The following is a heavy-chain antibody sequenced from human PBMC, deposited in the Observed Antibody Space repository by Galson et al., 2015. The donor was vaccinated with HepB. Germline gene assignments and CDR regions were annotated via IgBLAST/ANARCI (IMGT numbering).Heavy chain of an antibody. Sequence: SLRLSCAASGFTFSSYAMHWVRQAPGKGLEWVAVISYDGSNKYYADSVKGRFTISRDNSKNTLYLQMNSLRAEDTAVYYCARDFDDYYYDSSGYSHSSWYWGQGTLVTVSS. CDR2: ISYDGSNK. CDR1: GFTFSSYA. CDR3: ARDFDDYYYDSSGYSHSSWY. J-gene: IGHJ4*02. V-gene: IGHV3-30-3*01. D-gene: IGHD3-22*01.